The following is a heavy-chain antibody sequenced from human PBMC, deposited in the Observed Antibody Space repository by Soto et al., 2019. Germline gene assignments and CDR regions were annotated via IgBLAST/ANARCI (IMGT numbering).Heavy chain of an antibody. J-gene: IGHJ4*02. D-gene: IGHD6-13*01. CDR3: AREARIAAAGTFDY. CDR2: IYYSGST. V-gene: IGHV4-59*01. Sequence: SETLSLTCTVSGGSISSYYWSWIRQPSGKGLEWIGYIYYSGSTNYNPSLKSRVTISVDTSKNQFSLKLSSVTAADTAVYYCAREARIAAAGTFDYWGQGTLVTVSS. CDR1: GGSISSYY.